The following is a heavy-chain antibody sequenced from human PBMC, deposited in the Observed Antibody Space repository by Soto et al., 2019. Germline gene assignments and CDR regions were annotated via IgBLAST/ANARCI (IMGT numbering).Heavy chain of an antibody. CDR1: GGSISSSSYY. V-gene: IGHV4-39*01. J-gene: IGHJ4*02. D-gene: IGHD4-4*01. Sequence: SETQSLTCTVSGGSISSSSYYWGWIRQPPGKGLEWIGSIYYSGSTYYNPSLKSRVTISVDTSKNQFSLKLSSVTAADTAVHYCARSGGLQHIDYWGQGTLVTVSS. CDR2: IYYSGST. CDR3: ARSGGLQHIDY.